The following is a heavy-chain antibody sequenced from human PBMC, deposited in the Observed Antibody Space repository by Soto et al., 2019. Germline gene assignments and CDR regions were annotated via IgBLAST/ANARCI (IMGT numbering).Heavy chain of an antibody. CDR2: IYYSGST. D-gene: IGHD3-22*01. Sequence: PSETLSLTCTVSGGSISSGGYYWSWIRQHPGKGLEWIGYIYYSGSTYYNPSLKSRVTISVDTSKNQFSLKLSSVTAADTAVYYGGGGGGVGRFGRYHDSSGSPAFDIWAQGTMVTVSS. CDR3: GGGGGVGRFGRYHDSSGSPAFDI. CDR1: GGSISSGGYY. J-gene: IGHJ3*02. V-gene: IGHV4-31*03.